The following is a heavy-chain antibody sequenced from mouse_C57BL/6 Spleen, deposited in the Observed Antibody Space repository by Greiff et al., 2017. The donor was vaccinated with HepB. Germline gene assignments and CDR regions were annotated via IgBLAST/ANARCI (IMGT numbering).Heavy chain of an antibody. CDR2: ISSGGDYI. D-gene: IGHD2-10*01. CDR3: TRAAYSYAMDY. CDR1: GFTFSSYA. V-gene: IGHV5-9-1*02. Sequence: EVHLVESGEGLVKPGGSLKLSCAASGFTFSSYAMSWVRQTPEKRLEWVAYISSGGDYIYYADTVKGRFTISRDNARNTLYLQMSSLKSEDTAMYYCTRAAYSYAMDYWGQGTSVTVSS. J-gene: IGHJ4*01.